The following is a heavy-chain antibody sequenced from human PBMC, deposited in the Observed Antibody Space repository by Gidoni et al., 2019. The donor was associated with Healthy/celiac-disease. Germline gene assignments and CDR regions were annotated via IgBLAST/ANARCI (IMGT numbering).Heavy chain of an antibody. CDR2: ISGSGGST. CDR1: GFTFSSYA. V-gene: IGHV3-23*01. J-gene: IGHJ4*02. Sequence: EVQLLESGGGLVQPGGSLRLSCAASGFTFSSYAMSWVRQDPGKGLAWVSAISGSGGSTYYADSVKGRFTISRDNSKNTLYLQMNSLRAEDTAVYYCAKGPFFWSGYYQADDYWGQGTLVTVSS. D-gene: IGHD3-3*01. CDR3: AKGPFFWSGYYQADDY.